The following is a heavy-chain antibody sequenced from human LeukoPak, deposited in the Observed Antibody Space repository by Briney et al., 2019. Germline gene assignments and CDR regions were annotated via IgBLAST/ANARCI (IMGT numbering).Heavy chain of an antibody. D-gene: IGHD3-22*01. CDR1: GFTVSRSA. Sequence: GGSLRLSCSASGFTVSRSAMTWVRQLPGKGLVWVSTISGNGQQRYYGDSVKGRFSVSRDNSKNTLYLQTDSLRADDSALYYCAKDGNYLDSSGFFIPFDHWGQGTLVTVSS. CDR2: ISGNGQQR. J-gene: IGHJ4*02. V-gene: IGHV3-23*01. CDR3: AKDGNYLDSSGFFIPFDH.